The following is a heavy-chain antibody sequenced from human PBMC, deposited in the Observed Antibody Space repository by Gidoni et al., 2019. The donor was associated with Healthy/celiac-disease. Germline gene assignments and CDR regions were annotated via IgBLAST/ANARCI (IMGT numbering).Heavy chain of an antibody. CDR1: GFTFSSYA. Sequence: EVQLLESGGGLVQPGGSLRLSCAASGFTFSSYAMSWVRQAPVKGLEWVSAISGSGGSTYYADSVKGRFTISRDNSKNTLYLQINSLRAEDTAVYYCAKDPEGSDAFDIWGQGTMVTVSS. J-gene: IGHJ3*02. CDR3: AKDPEGSDAFDI. V-gene: IGHV3-23*01. CDR2: ISGSGGST.